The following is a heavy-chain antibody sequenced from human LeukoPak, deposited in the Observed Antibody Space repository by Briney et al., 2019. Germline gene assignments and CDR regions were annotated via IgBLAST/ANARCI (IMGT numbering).Heavy chain of an antibody. CDR3: ARSPTEAYCSGGSCYSLSSYFHY. CDR2: IDPSDSYI. D-gene: IGHD2-15*01. Sequence: GQSLPSSFKGSGYSFTSYWITWVRQMPGKGLEWMGRIDPSDSYINYSPSFQGHVTISADKSLSTAYLQWSSLKASDTDVYYCARSPTEAYCSGGSCYSLSSYFHYWGQGSGVRVSS. CDR1: GYSFTSYW. J-gene: IGHJ4*02. V-gene: IGHV5-10-1*01.